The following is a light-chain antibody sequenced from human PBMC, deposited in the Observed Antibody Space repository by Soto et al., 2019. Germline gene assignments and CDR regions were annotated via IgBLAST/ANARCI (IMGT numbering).Light chain of an antibody. Sequence: DIRMTQSPSSLSASVGDRGTITCQASQDIRNYLNWYQQKPGNAPKLLIYDASSLQTGVPSRFSGNGSGTDFTFTINSLQPEDFATYYCQQYRNFPLTFGQGTRLEIK. V-gene: IGKV1-33*01. CDR2: DAS. J-gene: IGKJ5*01. CDR3: QQYRNFPLT. CDR1: QDIRNY.